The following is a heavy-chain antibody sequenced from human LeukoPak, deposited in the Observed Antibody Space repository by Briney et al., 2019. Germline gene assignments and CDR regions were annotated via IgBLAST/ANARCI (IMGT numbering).Heavy chain of an antibody. D-gene: IGHD6-13*01. CDR3: ARQYSAAVFDI. J-gene: IGHJ3*02. CDR2: IYPGDSDV. V-gene: IGHV5-51*01. CDR1: GYSFTNHW. Sequence: PGESLKISCQGSGYSFTNHWIGWVLQMPGKGLEWMGVIYPGDSDVRFSPSFQGQVTISADKSISTAYLQWNSLKASDTAMYYCARQYSAAVFDIWGQGTMVTVSS.